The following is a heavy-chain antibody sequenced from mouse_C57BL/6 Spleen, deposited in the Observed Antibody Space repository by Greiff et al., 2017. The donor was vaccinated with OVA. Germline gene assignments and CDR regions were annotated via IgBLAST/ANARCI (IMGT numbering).Heavy chain of an antibody. CDR2: IWSGGST. V-gene: IGHV2-2*01. D-gene: IGHD2-4*01. J-gene: IGHJ2*01. CDR1: GFSLTSYG. Sequence: VHLVESGPGLVQPSQSLSITCTVSGFSLTSYGVHWVRQSPGKGLEWLGVIWSGGSTDYNAAFISRLSISKDNSKSQVFFKMNSLQADDTAIYYCATYDYDRYYFDYWGQGTTLTVSS. CDR3: ATYDYDRYYFDY.